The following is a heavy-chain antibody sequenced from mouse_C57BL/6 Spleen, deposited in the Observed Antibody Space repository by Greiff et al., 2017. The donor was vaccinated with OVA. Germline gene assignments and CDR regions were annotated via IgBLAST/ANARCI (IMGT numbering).Heavy chain of an antibody. CDR2: INPNNGGT. CDR3: ARVYYGSSYVGYWYFDV. Sequence: VQLQQSGPELVKPGASVKIPCKASGYTFTDYNMDWVKQSHGKSLEWIGDINPNNGGTIYNQKFKGKATLTVDKSSSTAYMELRSLTSEDTAVYYCARVYYGSSYVGYWYFDVWGTGTTVTVSS. V-gene: IGHV1-18*01. D-gene: IGHD1-1*01. J-gene: IGHJ1*03. CDR1: GYTFTDYN.